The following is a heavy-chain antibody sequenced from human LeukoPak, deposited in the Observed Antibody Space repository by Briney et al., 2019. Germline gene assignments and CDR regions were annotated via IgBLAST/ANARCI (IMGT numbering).Heavy chain of an antibody. J-gene: IGHJ4*02. CDR2: INNDGSST. CDR3: ARDAATAPDY. D-gene: IGHD1-1*01. CDR1: GFTFSNYW. V-gene: IGHV3-74*01. Sequence: GGSLRLSCAASGFTFSNYWMHWVRQGPGKGLVWVSRINNDGSSTSYADSVKGRFTISRGNAKNTMYLQMNSLRAEDTAVYYCARDAATAPDYWGRGTLVTVSS.